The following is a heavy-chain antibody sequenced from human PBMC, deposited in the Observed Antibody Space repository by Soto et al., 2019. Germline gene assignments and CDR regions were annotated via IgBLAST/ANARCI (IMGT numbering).Heavy chain of an antibody. CDR1: GYTFTSYA. J-gene: IGHJ4*02. D-gene: IGHD6-13*01. CDR2: INAGNGNT. Sequence: QVQLVQSGAEVKKPGASVKVSCKASGYTFTSYAMHWVRQAPGQRLEWMGWINAGNGNTKYSQKFQGRVTITRDTSASTAYMELSSLRSEGTAVYYCARLAAAGSFAPWYFDYWGQGTLVTVSS. V-gene: IGHV1-3*01. CDR3: ARLAAAGSFAPWYFDY.